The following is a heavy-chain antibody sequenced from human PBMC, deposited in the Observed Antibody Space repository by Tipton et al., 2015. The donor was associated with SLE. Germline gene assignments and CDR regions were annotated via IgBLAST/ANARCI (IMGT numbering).Heavy chain of an antibody. J-gene: IGHJ5*02. CDR3: ARLHGYSYGLNWFDP. D-gene: IGHD5-18*01. CDR2: IYYSEST. CDR1: GGSISSSSYY. V-gene: IGHV4-39*01. Sequence: TLSLTCTVSGGSISSSSYYWGWIRQPPGKGLEWIGSIYYSESTYYNPSLKSRVTISVDTSKNQFSLKLSSVTAADTGVYYCARLHGYSYGLNWFDPWGQGTLISVSS.